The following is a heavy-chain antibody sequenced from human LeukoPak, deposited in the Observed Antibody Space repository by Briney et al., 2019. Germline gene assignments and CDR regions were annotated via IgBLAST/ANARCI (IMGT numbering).Heavy chain of an antibody. Sequence: SQTLSLTCTVSGGSISSGDYYWSWIRQPPGKGLEWIGYIYYSGSTYYNPPLKSRVTISVDTSKNQFSLKLSSVTAADTAVYYCARGPTIVVVVAAIWFDPWGQGTLVTVSS. CDR3: ARGPTIVVVVAAIWFDP. CDR2: IYYSGST. D-gene: IGHD2-15*01. V-gene: IGHV4-30-4*01. J-gene: IGHJ5*02. CDR1: GGSISSGDYY.